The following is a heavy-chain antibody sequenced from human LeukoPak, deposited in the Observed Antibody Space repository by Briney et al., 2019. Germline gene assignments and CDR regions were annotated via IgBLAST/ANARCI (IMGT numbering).Heavy chain of an antibody. Sequence: PSETLSLTCTVSGGSISSYYWTWIRQPAGRGLEWIGRIYTSGSTNSNPSLKSRVTMSVDTSKNQYSLKLSSVTAADTAVYYCAREDASGGLDYWGQGTLVTVSS. CDR1: GGSISSYY. CDR2: IYTSGST. J-gene: IGHJ4*02. D-gene: IGHD3-10*01. CDR3: AREDASGGLDY. V-gene: IGHV4-4*07.